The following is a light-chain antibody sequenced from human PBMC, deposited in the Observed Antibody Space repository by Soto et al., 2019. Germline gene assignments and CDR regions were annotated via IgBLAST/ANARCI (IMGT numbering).Light chain of an antibody. CDR2: DAS. CDR1: QSISSW. CDR3: QQYNSYPFT. Sequence: DIQMTQSPSTLSASGGDRVTITCRASQSISSWLAWYQQKPGKAPKLLIYDASSLESGVPSRFSGSGSGTEFTLTISSLQPDDFATDYCQQYNSYPFTFGPGTKVDIK. V-gene: IGKV1-5*01. J-gene: IGKJ3*01.